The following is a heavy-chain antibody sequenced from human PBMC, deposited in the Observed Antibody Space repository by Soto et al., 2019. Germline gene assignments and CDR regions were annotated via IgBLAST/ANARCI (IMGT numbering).Heavy chain of an antibody. CDR3: ARAVAVPADFDY. Sequence: QVQLVKSGAEEKKPGASVKVSCKASGYTFTDYAMHWMRQAPGQRLEWMGWINAGNGNTKYSQKFQGRVTITRDTSASTAYMELSSLRSEDTAVYYCARAVAVPADFDYWGQGTLVTVSS. V-gene: IGHV1-3*05. J-gene: IGHJ4*02. CDR1: GYTFTDYA. D-gene: IGHD6-19*01. CDR2: INAGNGNT.